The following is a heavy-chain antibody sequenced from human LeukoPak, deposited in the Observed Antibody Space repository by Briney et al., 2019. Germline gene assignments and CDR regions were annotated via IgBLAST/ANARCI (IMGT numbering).Heavy chain of an antibody. J-gene: IGHJ4*02. CDR2: IKQDGSEK. Sequence: GGSLRLSCAASGLTFSTYFMSWVRQAPGKGLEWVANIKQDGSEKYYVDSVKGRFTISRDNAKNSLYLQMNSLRAEDTALYYCAKDLYSSGYYQIDYWGQGTLVTVSS. CDR1: GLTFSTYF. D-gene: IGHD3-22*01. CDR3: AKDLYSSGYYQIDY. V-gene: IGHV3-7*03.